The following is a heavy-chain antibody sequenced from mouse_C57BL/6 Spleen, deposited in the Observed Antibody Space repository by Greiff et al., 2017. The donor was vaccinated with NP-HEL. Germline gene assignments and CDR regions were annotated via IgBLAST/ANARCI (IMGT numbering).Heavy chain of an antibody. Sequence: VQLQQSGAELVKPGASVKLSCTASGFNIKDYYMHWVKQRTEQGLEWIGRIDPEAGETKYATKFQGKATITADTSSKTAYLQRSSLTSENTAVYYCARSALYYSNSDYAMDYWGQGPSVTVSS. D-gene: IGHD2-5*01. CDR1: GFNIKDYY. CDR2: IDPEAGET. V-gene: IGHV14-2*01. CDR3: ARSALYYSNSDYAMDY. J-gene: IGHJ4*01.